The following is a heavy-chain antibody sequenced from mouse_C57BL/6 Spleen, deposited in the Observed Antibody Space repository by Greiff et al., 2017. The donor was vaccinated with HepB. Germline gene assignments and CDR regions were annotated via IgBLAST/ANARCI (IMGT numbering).Heavy chain of an antibody. CDR3: VRQKLGRDYAMDY. J-gene: IGHJ4*01. CDR1: GFSFNTYA. Sequence: EVHLVESGGGLVQPKGSLKLSCAASGFSFNTYAMNWVRQAPGKGLEWVARIRSKSNNYATYYADSVKDRFTISSDDSESMLYLQMNNLKTEDTAMYYCVRQKLGRDYAMDYWGQGTSVTVSS. V-gene: IGHV10-1*01. D-gene: IGHD4-1*01. CDR2: IRSKSNNYAT.